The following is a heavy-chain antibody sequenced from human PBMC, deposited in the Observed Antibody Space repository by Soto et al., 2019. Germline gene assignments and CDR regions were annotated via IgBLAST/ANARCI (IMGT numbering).Heavy chain of an antibody. J-gene: IGHJ3*02. CDR3: ARTSLRFLEWLSRTFDAFDI. CDR1: GGSISSSSYY. D-gene: IGHD3-3*01. V-gene: IGHV4-39*01. Sequence: QLQLQESGPGLVKPSETLSLTCTVSGGSISSSSYYWGWIRQPPGKGLEWIGSIYYSGSTYYNPSIKSRVTISVDTSKNQFSLKLSSVTAADTAVYYCARTSLRFLEWLSRTFDAFDIWGQGTMVTVSS. CDR2: IYYSGST.